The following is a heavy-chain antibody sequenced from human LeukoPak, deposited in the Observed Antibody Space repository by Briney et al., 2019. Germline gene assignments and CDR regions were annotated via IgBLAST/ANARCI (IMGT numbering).Heavy chain of an antibody. CDR3: ARVGYQLVLGYMDV. CDR2: ISYDGSNK. J-gene: IGHJ6*03. Sequence: GGSLRLSCAASGFTFSSYAMHWVRQAPGKGLEWVAVISYDGSNKYYADSVKGRFTISRDNSKNTLYLQMNSLRAEDTAVYYCARVGYQLVLGYMDVWGKGTTVTVSS. D-gene: IGHD2-2*01. V-gene: IGHV3-30*04. CDR1: GFTFSSYA.